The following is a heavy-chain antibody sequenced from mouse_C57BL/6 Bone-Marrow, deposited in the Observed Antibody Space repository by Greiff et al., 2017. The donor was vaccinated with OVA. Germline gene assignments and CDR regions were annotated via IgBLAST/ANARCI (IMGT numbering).Heavy chain of an antibody. V-gene: IGHV1-61*01. CDR3: ARKGIYYYGSSYD. Sequence: QVQLQQPGAELVRPGSSVKLSCKASGYTFTSYWMDWVKQRPGQGLEWIGNIYPSDSETHYNQKFKDKATLTVDKSSSTAYMQLSSLTSEDSAVYYCARKGIYYYGSSYDWGQGTTLTVSS. CDR2: IYPSDSET. CDR1: GYTFTSYW. J-gene: IGHJ2*01. D-gene: IGHD1-1*01.